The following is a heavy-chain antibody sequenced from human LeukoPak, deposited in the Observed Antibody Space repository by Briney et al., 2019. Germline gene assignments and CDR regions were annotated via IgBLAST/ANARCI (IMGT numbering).Heavy chain of an antibody. V-gene: IGHV1-69*04. CDR1: GGTFSSYA. Sequence: SVKVSCKASGGTFSSYAISWVRQAPGQGLEWMGRIIPILGIANYAQKFQGRVTITADKSTSTAYMELSSLRSEDTAVYYCARWMAAAGYYYYYYGMDVWGQGTTVTVSS. D-gene: IGHD6-13*01. J-gene: IGHJ6*02. CDR2: IIPILGIA. CDR3: ARWMAAAGYYYYYYGMDV.